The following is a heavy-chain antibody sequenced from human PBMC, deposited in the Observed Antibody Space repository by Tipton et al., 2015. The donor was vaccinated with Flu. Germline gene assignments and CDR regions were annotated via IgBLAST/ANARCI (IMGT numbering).Heavy chain of an antibody. D-gene: IGHD7-27*01. Sequence: TLSLTCEVSGDSIGSDYYWGWIRQPPGKGLEWIGNVYHSGNTYYNPSLKSRVTMSIDKSTNQLSLTLRSLTAADTAVYYCARRSGDWFDPWGQGTLVTVSS. V-gene: IGHV4-38-2*01. CDR3: ARRSGDWFDP. CDR2: VYHSGNT. CDR1: GDSIGSDYY. J-gene: IGHJ5*02.